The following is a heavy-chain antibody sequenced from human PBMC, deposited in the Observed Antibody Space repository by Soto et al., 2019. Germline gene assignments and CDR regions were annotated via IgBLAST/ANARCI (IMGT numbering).Heavy chain of an antibody. CDR1: GYSFTSYW. D-gene: IGHD2-21*02. CDR2: IYPGDSDT. V-gene: IGHV5-51*01. Sequence: GESLKISCKGSGYSFTSYWIGWVRQMPGKGLEWMGIIYPGDSDTRYSPSFQGQVTISADKSISTAYLQWSSLKASDTAMYYCARLGVVVTANVLGWDAFDIWGQGTMVTVSS. J-gene: IGHJ3*02. CDR3: ARLGVVVTANVLGWDAFDI.